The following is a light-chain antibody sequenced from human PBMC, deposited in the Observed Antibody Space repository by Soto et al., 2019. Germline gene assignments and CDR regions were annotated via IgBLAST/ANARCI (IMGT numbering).Light chain of an antibody. Sequence: QSVLTQPPSVSAAPGQKVTISCSGSSSNIGGNSVSWYQHFPGTAPKLLIYRNNLRPSGVPDRFSASKSGTSTSLAISGLRSEDEADYYCASWDNNLSGYVFGTGTKVTVL. V-gene: IGLV1-47*01. J-gene: IGLJ1*01. CDR3: ASWDNNLSGYV. CDR2: RNN. CDR1: SSNIGGNS.